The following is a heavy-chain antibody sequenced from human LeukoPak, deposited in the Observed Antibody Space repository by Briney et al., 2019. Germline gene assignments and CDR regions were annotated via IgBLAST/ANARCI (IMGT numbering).Heavy chain of an antibody. CDR2: IYYSGST. CDR3: ARFKRYDSSGYYVGPFDF. D-gene: IGHD3-22*01. Sequence: PSETLSLTCTVSGGSISSSDYYWGWIRQPPGKGLEWIGSIYYSGSTYYNPSLKSRVTISVDTSKNQFSLKLSSVTAADTAVYYCARFKRYDSSGYYVGPFDFWGQGTLVTVSS. CDR1: GGSISSSDYY. J-gene: IGHJ4*02. V-gene: IGHV4-39*07.